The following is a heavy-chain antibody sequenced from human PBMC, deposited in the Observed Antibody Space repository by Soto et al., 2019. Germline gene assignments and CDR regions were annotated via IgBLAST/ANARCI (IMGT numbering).Heavy chain of an antibody. CDR3: ASTDYNDSSGYSY. V-gene: IGHV4-30-2*01. CDR2: IYHSGST. J-gene: IGHJ4*02. CDR1: GGSISSGGYS. D-gene: IGHD3-22*01. Sequence: QLQLQESGSGLVKPSQTLSLTCAVSGGSISSGGYSWSWIRQPPGKGLEWIGYIYHSGSTYYNPSRKSRVTISVDRSKNQFSLKLSSVTAADTAVYYCASTDYNDSSGYSYWGQGTLVNVSS.